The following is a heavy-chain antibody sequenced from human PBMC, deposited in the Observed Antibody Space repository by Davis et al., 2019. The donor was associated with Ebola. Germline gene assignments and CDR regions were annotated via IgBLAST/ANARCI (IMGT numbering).Heavy chain of an antibody. J-gene: IGHJ5*02. V-gene: IGHV4-59*01. Sequence: GSLRLSCTVSGGSIRTNYWSWIRQPPGKGLAWIGHVYYSGSTHYNPSLRTPVTMSVDTSKNQFSLKLFSVTAADTAVYYCARGAVAGEIYNWFDPWGQGTLVTVSS. D-gene: IGHD6-19*01. CDR1: GGSIRTNY. CDR3: ARGAVAGEIYNWFDP. CDR2: VYYSGST.